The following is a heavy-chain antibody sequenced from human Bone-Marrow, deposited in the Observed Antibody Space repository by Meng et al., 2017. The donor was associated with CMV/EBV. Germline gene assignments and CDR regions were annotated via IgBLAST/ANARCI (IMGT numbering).Heavy chain of an antibody. CDR2: ISSGSSSYI. D-gene: IGHD4-11*01. Sequence: GESLKISCAASGFTFSSYSMKWVRQAPGKGLEWVSSISSGSSSYIYYADSVKGRFTISRDNAKDSLYLQMSSLRGEDTAVYYCAREAYGSNYGDHWGQATLVTVPS. J-gene: IGHJ4*02. V-gene: IGHV3-21*01. CDR3: AREAYGSNYGDH. CDR1: GFTFSSYS.